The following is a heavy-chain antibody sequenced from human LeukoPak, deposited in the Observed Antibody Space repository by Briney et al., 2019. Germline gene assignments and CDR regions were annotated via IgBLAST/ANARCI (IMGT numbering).Heavy chain of an antibody. D-gene: IGHD5-18*01. CDR3: ARTNTAMVPIGYRYYFDY. CDR2: INPRGGST. Sequence: ASVKVSCKASGYSFTGHYMHWVRQAPGQGLEWMGIINPRGGSTSCTQKFQGRVTMTRDTSTSTVYMELSSLRSEDTAVYYCARTNTAMVPIGYRYYFDYWGQGTLVTVSS. CDR1: GYSFTGHY. V-gene: IGHV1-46*01. J-gene: IGHJ4*02.